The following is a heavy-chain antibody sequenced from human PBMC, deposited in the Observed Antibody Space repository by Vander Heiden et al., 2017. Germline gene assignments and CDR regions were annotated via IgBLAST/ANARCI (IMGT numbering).Heavy chain of an antibody. V-gene: IGHV3-64D*06. CDR2: INYNGGTT. D-gene: IGHD3-10*01. J-gene: IGHJ4*01. CDR3: VKDRGLDY. CDR1: GFTFSSTA. Sequence: EVQLVESGGALVQPGGSLRLSCSGSGFTFSSTAMNWVRQAPGKGLEYVATINYNGGTTYYAESVKGRFTVSRDNSKNTVDLQINSLTSEDTAVYYCVKDRGLDYWGHGTLVIVSS.